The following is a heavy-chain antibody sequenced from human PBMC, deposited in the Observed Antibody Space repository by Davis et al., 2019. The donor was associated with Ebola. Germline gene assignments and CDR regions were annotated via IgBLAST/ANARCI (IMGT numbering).Heavy chain of an antibody. V-gene: IGHV3-73*01. CDR2: IRSKANSYAT. Sequence: PGGSLRLSCAASGFTFSSYWMSWVRQAPGKGLEWVGRIRSKANSYATAYAASVKGRFTISRDDSKNTAYLQMNSLKTEDTAVYYCTMNIPAAMGGMDVWGQGTTVTVSS. CDR1: GFTFSSYW. D-gene: IGHD2-2*01. J-gene: IGHJ6*02. CDR3: TMNIPAAMGGMDV.